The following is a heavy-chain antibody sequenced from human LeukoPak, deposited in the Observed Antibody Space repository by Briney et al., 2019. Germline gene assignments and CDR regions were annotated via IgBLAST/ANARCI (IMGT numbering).Heavy chain of an antibody. V-gene: IGHV4-34*01. Sequence: SETLSLTCAVYGGSFSGYYWSWIRQPPGKGLEWIGEINHSGSTNYNPSLKSRVTISVDTSKNQFSLKLSSVTAADTAVYYCARGGGGIVVVPAAIAWVYSTNPLKYYYMDVWGKGTTVTVSS. D-gene: IGHD2-2*01. CDR1: GGSFSGYY. J-gene: IGHJ6*03. CDR2: INHSGST. CDR3: ARGGGGIVVVPAAIAWVYSTNPLKYYYMDV.